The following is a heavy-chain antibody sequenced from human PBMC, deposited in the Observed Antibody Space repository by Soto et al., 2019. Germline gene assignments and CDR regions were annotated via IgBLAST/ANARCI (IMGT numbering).Heavy chain of an antibody. J-gene: IGHJ4*02. Sequence: EVQLLESGGGLVQPGGSLRLSCAASGFTFSSYAMSWVRQAPGKGLEWVSGISGSGGSTYYADSVKGHFTISRDNSKNTLYLQMNSLRAEDTAVYYCAKDCGGDCPIDYRGQGTLVTVSS. CDR1: GFTFSSYA. D-gene: IGHD2-21*02. CDR2: ISGSGGST. V-gene: IGHV3-23*01. CDR3: AKDCGGDCPIDY.